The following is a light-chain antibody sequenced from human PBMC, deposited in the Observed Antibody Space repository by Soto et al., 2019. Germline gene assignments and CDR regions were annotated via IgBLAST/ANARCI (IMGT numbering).Light chain of an antibody. Sequence: DIQMTQSPSSLSASVGDRVTITCQASQAIAKYLNWYQQKPGKAPNLLIYDASNLKTGVPPRFSGSGAGSNVTFTISGLQTEDIATYYCQQYDNLVFNFGPGTKVDF. CDR1: QAIAKY. CDR3: QQYDNLVFN. CDR2: DAS. V-gene: IGKV1-33*01. J-gene: IGKJ3*01.